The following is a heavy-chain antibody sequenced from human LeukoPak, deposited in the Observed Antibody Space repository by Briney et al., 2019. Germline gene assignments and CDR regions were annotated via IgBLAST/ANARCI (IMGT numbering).Heavy chain of an antibody. CDR2: IYTGGST. CDR3: AGLSWNGDYHYYYIDV. Sequence: PSETLSLTCTVSGGSISSGNYYWSWIRQPAGKELEWIGRIYTGGSTNYNPSLKSRVAISVDTSKNQFSLKLSSVTAADTAVYYCAGLSWNGDYHYYYIDVWGKGTTVTVSS. D-gene: IGHD1-1*01. J-gene: IGHJ6*03. CDR1: GGSISSGNYY. V-gene: IGHV4-61*02.